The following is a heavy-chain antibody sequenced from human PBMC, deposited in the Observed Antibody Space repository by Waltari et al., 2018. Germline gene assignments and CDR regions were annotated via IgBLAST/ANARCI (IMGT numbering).Heavy chain of an antibody. D-gene: IGHD4-17*01. Sequence: QVQLVQSGAEVKKPGASVKVSCKASGYTFTGYYMHWVRQAPGQGLEWMGWINPNSGGTNYEQKFQGRVTMTRDTSISTAYMELSRLRSDDTAVYYCAREAPYGDYQIDYWGQGTLVTVSS. CDR1: GYTFTGYY. J-gene: IGHJ4*02. V-gene: IGHV1-2*02. CDR2: INPNSGGT. CDR3: AREAPYGDYQIDY.